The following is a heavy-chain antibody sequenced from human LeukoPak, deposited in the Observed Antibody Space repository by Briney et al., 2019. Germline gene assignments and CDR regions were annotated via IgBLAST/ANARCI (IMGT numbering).Heavy chain of an antibody. D-gene: IGHD3-9*01. V-gene: IGHV1-2*02. CDR3: AREKSYDILTGYPTPNWFDP. CDR1: GYTFTGYY. Sequence: ASAKVSCKASGYTFTGYYMHWVRQAPGQGLAWMGWINPNSGGTNYAQKFQGRVTMTRDTSISTAYMELSRLRSDDTAVYYCAREKSYDILTGYPTPNWFDPWGQGTLVTVSS. CDR2: INPNSGGT. J-gene: IGHJ5*02.